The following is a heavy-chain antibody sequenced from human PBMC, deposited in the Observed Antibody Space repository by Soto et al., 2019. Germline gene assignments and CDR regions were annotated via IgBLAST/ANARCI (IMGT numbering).Heavy chain of an antibody. J-gene: IGHJ5*02. Sequence: SETLSLTCTVSGGSISSYYWSWIRQPPGKGLEWIGYIYYSGSTNYNPSLKSRVTMSVDTSKNQFSLKLSSVTAADTAVYYCARGGTNWFDPWGQGTLVTVSS. V-gene: IGHV4-59*01. CDR1: GGSISSYY. CDR2: IYYSGST. D-gene: IGHD3-16*01. CDR3: ARGGTNWFDP.